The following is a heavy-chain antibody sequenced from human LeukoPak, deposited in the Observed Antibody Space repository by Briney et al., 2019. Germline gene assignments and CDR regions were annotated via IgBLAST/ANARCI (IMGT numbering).Heavy chain of an antibody. J-gene: IGHJ4*02. Sequence: PSETLSLTCAVYGGSFSGYYWSWIRQPPGKGLEWIGEINHSGSTNYNPSLKSRVTISVDTSKNQFSLKLSSVTAADTAVHYCAREKVVVPTAGPFDYWGQGTLVTVSS. CDR1: GGSFSGYY. D-gene: IGHD2-2*01. CDR3: AREKVVVPTAGPFDY. CDR2: INHSGST. V-gene: IGHV4-34*01.